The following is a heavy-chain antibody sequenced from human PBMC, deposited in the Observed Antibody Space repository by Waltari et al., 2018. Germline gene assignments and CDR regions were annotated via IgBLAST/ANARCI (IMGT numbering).Heavy chain of an antibody. CDR3: ATGTGSGWYGDYFDY. J-gene: IGHJ4*02. Sequence: QVLLQESGPGLVKPSETLSLTCSVSGVSINSYYWTWIRQPAGKGLEWIGRVYTSGSFTSNPSVEGRVIMSVDMSRNQVSLKLTSVTAADTAVYFCATGTGSGWYGDYFDYWGQGILVTVSS. D-gene: IGHD6-19*01. CDR1: GVSINSYY. CDR2: VYTSGSF. V-gene: IGHV4-4*07.